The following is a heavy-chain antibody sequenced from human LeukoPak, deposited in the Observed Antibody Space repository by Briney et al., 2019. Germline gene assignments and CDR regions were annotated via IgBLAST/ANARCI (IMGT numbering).Heavy chain of an antibody. D-gene: IGHD4-17*01. CDR3: ARDRYGDYDDY. CDR1: GFTFSNYW. Sequence: PGGSLRLSCVTSGFTFSNYWMHWVRQAPGKGLEWVSYISSSSSTIYYADSVKGRFTISRDNAKNSLYLQMNSLRAEDTAVYYCARDRYGDYDDYWGQGTLVTVSS. CDR2: ISSSSSTI. J-gene: IGHJ4*02. V-gene: IGHV3-48*01.